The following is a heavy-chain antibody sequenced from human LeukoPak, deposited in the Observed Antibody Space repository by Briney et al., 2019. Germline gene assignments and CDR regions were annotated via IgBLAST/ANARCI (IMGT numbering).Heavy chain of an antibody. CDR2: IFYSGST. J-gene: IGHJ4*02. CDR3: ARGYGGNPPANY. D-gene: IGHD4-23*01. CDR1: GGSISSSNW. V-gene: IGHV4-31*11. Sequence: PSGTLSLTCAVSGGSISSSNWWSWIRQHPGKGLEWIGNIFYSGSTYYNPSLKSRVTVSVDTSKNQFSLRLSSVTAADTAVYYCARGYGGNPPANYWGQGTLVTVSS.